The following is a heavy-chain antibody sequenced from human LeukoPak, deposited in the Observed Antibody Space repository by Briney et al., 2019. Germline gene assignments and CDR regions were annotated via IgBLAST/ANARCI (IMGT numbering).Heavy chain of an antibody. J-gene: IGHJ6*03. CDR1: AGSISSSSYS. D-gene: IGHD3-10*01. Sequence: SETLSLTCTVSAGSISSSSYSWGWIRQPPGKGLEWIGEINHSGSSKYIPSLKSRVTISVDTSKNQFSLKLSSVTAADTAVYYCARRVGRYFGERAYYYNYMDVWAKGTTVTISS. V-gene: IGHV4-39*07. CDR2: INHSGSS. CDR3: ARRVGRYFGERAYYYNYMDV.